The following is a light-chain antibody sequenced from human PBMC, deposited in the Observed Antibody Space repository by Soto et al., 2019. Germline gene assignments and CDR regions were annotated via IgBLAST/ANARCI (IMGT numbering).Light chain of an antibody. CDR1: QNINTW. V-gene: IGKV1-5*01. CDR2: AAS. Sequence: GDRVTITCRASQNINTWLAWYQLKPGKAPKLLIYAASNLASGVPSRFSGSGSGTQFTLTISSLQPDDFAAYYCHCYNGNFGPGTKVDIK. J-gene: IGKJ3*01. CDR3: HCYNGN.